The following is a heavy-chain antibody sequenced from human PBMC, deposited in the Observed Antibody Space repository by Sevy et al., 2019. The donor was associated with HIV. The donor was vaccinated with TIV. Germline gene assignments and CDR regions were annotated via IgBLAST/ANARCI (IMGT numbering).Heavy chain of an antibody. D-gene: IGHD1-26*01. J-gene: IGHJ6*02. CDR2: IWFDGSEK. V-gene: IGHV3-33*01. CDR1: GFAFSTYG. Sequence: GGSLRLSCAASGFAFSTYGLYWVRQAPGKGLEWVAVIWFDGSEKYYADSVKGRFTISRDNSKNTLYLQMNSLTAADTDVYYCARGQGDDYNYGLDVWGQGTTVTVSS. CDR3: ARGQGDDYNYGLDV.